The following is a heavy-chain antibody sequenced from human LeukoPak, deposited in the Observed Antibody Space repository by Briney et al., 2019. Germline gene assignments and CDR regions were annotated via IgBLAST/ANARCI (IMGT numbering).Heavy chain of an antibody. V-gene: IGHV3-30-3*01. CDR3: ARAMTTVTNLDY. CDR1: GFTFSSYA. D-gene: IGHD4-17*01. Sequence: PEGSLRLSCAASGFTFSSYAMHWVRQAPGKGLELVAVISYDGSNKYYADSVKGGFTISRDNSKNTLYLQMNSLRAEDTAVYYCARAMTTVTNLDYWGQGTLVTVSS. CDR2: ISYDGSNK. J-gene: IGHJ4*02.